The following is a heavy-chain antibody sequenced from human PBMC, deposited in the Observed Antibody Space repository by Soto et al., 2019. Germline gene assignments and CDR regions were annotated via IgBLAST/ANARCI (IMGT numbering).Heavy chain of an antibody. D-gene: IGHD3-22*01. CDR2: IIPIFGTA. CDR3: ARMYYYDSSGYYYDY. CDR1: GGTFSSYA. J-gene: IGHJ4*02. V-gene: IGHV1-69*13. Sequence: ASVKVSCKASGGTFSSYATSWVRQAPGQGLEWMGGIIPIFGTANYAQKFQGRVTITADESTSTAYMELSSLRSEDTAVYYCARMYYYDSSGYYYDYWGQGTLVTVSS.